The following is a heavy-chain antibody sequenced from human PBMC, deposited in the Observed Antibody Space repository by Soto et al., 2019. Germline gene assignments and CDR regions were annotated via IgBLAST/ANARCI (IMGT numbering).Heavy chain of an antibody. CDR1: GYSFSTYW. CDR3: ARQKDYSYATLDY. V-gene: IGHV5-51*01. Sequence: GESLKISCKGSGYSFSTYWIAWVRQMHGEGLEWMGIIYPGDSDTRYSPSFQGQVTTSADKSISTAYLQWSSLKASDTAMYYCARQKDYSYATLDYWGQGTLVTVSS. J-gene: IGHJ4*02. CDR2: IYPGDSDT. D-gene: IGHD3-16*01.